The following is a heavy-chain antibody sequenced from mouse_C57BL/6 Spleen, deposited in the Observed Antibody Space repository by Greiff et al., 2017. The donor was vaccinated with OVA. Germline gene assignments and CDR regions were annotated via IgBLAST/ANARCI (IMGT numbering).Heavy chain of an antibody. J-gene: IGHJ2*01. CDR3: ARSTDYGDGYFYFDY. CDR2: INPYNGDT. Sequence: EVQLQQSGPELVKPGDSVKISCKASGYSFTGYFMNWVMQSHGKSLEWIGRINPYNGDTFYNQKFKGKATLTVDKSSSTAHMELRSLTSEDSAVYDCARSTDYGDGYFYFDYWGQGTTLTVSS. V-gene: IGHV1-20*01. D-gene: IGHD2-3*01. CDR1: GYSFTGYF.